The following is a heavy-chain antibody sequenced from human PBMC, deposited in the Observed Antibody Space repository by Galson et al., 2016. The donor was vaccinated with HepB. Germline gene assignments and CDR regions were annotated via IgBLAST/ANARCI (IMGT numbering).Heavy chain of an antibody. CDR2: FDPEDATT. D-gene: IGHD6-19*01. V-gene: IGHV1-24*01. CDR1: GYTLTKLS. J-gene: IGHJ5*02. Sequence: SVKVSCKVSGYTLTKLSMHWIRQAPGKGLEWMGGFDPEDATTIYAQKFQGRVTMTEDTSTDTAYMELSSLRSEDTAVYYCAPHPHRQWLVRGDWFDPWGQGTLVTVSS. CDR3: APHPHRQWLVRGDWFDP.